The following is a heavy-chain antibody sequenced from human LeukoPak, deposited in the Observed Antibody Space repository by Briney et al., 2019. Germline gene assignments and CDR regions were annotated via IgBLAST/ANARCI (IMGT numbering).Heavy chain of an antibody. CDR1: GYTFTGYY. CDR2: INPNSGGT. V-gene: IGHV1-2*02. CDR3: ARDGSDFWSGYPNYYMDV. D-gene: IGHD3-3*01. J-gene: IGHJ6*03. Sequence: ASVKVSCKASGYTFTGYYMHWVRQAPGQGLEWMGWINPNSGGTNYAQKFQGRVTMTRDTSISTAYMELSRLRSDDTAVYYCARDGSDFWSGYPNYYMDVWGKGTTVTVSS.